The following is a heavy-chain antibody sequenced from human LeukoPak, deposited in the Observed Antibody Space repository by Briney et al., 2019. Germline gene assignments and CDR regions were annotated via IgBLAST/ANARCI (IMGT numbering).Heavy chain of an antibody. CDR3: ARSMVTGNWYFDL. D-gene: IGHD5-18*01. Sequence: PGGSLRLSCAASGFPLRSYWMHWVRQSPGKGLVWVSRINEDGSTTDYADSVKGRFTISRDNAKNSLYLQMNSLRAEDTAVYYCARSMVTGNWYFDLWGRGTLVTVSS. J-gene: IGHJ2*01. CDR2: INEDGSTT. CDR1: GFPLRSYW. V-gene: IGHV3-74*01.